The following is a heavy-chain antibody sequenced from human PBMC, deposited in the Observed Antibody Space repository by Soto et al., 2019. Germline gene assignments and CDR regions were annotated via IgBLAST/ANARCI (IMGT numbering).Heavy chain of an antibody. CDR3: PRGRVDTAMVGAYYAMDV. Sequence: SVKFSCKTSAYTFTCYSIHWVRQGTGGGVEWMGWMNPNSGNTGYAQKFKGRVTMTRNTSISTAYMELSSLRSEDTAVYYCPRGRVDTAMVGAYYAMDVWGQGTTLTVS. D-gene: IGHD5-18*01. CDR2: MNPNSGNT. V-gene: IGHV1-8*01. J-gene: IGHJ6*02. CDR1: AYTFTCYS.